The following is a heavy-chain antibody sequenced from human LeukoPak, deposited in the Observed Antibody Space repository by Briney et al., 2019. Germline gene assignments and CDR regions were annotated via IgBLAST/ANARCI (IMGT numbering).Heavy chain of an antibody. D-gene: IGHD6-13*01. Sequence: GGSLRLSCAASGFTFSSYWMTWVRQAPGKGLEWVSNTKQDGSEKYYVDSVKGRFTIFRDNPKNSLYLQMNSLRAEDTAVYYCANDHWGGGSWYYSGWDFDYRGQGTLVTVSS. CDR1: GFTFSSYW. J-gene: IGHJ4*02. CDR2: TKQDGSEK. V-gene: IGHV3-7*01. CDR3: ANDHWGGGSWYYSGWDFDY.